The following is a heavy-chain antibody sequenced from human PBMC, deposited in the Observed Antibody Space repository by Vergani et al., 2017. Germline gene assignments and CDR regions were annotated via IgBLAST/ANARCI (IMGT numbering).Heavy chain of an antibody. V-gene: IGHV1-18*01. CDR1: GYTFTSYG. Sequence: QVQLVQSGAEVKKPGASVKVSCKASGYTFTSYGISWVRQAPGQGLEWMGWISAYNGNTNYAQKLQGRVTMTTDTSTSTAYMELRSLRSDDTAVYYSARSDIVVVPADYWYFDLWGRGTLVTVSS. J-gene: IGHJ2*01. CDR2: ISAYNGNT. D-gene: IGHD2-2*01. CDR3: ARSDIVVVPADYWYFDL.